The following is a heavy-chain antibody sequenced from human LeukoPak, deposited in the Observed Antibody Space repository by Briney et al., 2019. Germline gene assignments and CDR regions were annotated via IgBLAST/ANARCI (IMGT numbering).Heavy chain of an antibody. D-gene: IGHD2-15*01. Sequence: SETLSLTCTVSGGSISTYYWSWIRQPPGRGLEWIAYIYYSGSTNYNPSLKSRATISVDTSKNQLSLKLNSVTAADTAVYYCARTYCSGGTCYDAFDIWGQGTMVTVSS. J-gene: IGHJ3*02. CDR2: IYYSGST. V-gene: IGHV4-59*01. CDR1: GGSISTYY. CDR3: ARTYCSGGTCYDAFDI.